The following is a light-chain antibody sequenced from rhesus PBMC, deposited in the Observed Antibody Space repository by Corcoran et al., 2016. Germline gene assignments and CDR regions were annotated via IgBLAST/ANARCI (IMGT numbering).Light chain of an antibody. Sequence: EIVLTQSPAFQSVTLKEKVTITCQASQSIGSKLHWYQQKPDQSPKLLIKYASPSISGVPSRFSGSGSGTDFTLTINSLEAEDAATYYFQQSSSFPFNFGPGTKLDIK. CDR1: QSIGSK. CDR3: QQSSSFPFN. CDR2: YAS. J-gene: IGKJ3*01. V-gene: IGKV6-55*01.